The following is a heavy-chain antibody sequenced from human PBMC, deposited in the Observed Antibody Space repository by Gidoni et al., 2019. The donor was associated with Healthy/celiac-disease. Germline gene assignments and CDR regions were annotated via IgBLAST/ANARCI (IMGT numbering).Heavy chain of an antibody. CDR2: INHSGST. V-gene: IGHV4-34*01. J-gene: IGHJ4*02. Sequence: QVQLQQWGAGLLKPSETLSLPCAVYGGSFSGYYWSWIRQPPGKGLEWIGAINHSGSTNYNPSLKIRVTISVDTSKNQFALKLSSVTAADTAVYYCARGPNQVRGVITQRFDYWGQGTLVTVSS. CDR1: GGSFSGYY. CDR3: ARGPNQVRGVITQRFDY. D-gene: IGHD3-10*01.